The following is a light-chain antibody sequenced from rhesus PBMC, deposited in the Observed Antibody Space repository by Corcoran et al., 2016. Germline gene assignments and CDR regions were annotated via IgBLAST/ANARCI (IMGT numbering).Light chain of an antibody. CDR1: SSDIGAYNR. Sequence: QAALTQSPSVSGSPGQSVTISCTGTSSDIGAYNRVSWYQQHPGKAPKLMIYEVSKRPSGVSDRFSGSKSGNTASLTISGLPAGDGADYYCSSYASTSAFIFGAGTRLSVL. J-gene: IGLJ1*01. CDR3: SSYASTSAFI. V-gene: IGLV2-13*02. CDR2: EVS.